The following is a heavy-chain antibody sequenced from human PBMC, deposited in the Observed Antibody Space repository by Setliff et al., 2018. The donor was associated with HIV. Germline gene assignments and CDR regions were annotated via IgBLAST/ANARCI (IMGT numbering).Heavy chain of an antibody. J-gene: IGHJ1*01. CDR3: ARGPSSTHWSPGYFQH. D-gene: IGHD2-8*02. V-gene: IGHV3-7*03. Sequence: LRLSCAASEFTFSEYWMTWVRQAPGKGLEWLANIKQDESEIYYVDSVKGRFTISRDNAKNSLYLQVNNLRAEDTAVYYCARGPSSTHWSPGYFQHWGQGTPVTVSS. CDR1: EFTFSEYW. CDR2: IKQDESEI.